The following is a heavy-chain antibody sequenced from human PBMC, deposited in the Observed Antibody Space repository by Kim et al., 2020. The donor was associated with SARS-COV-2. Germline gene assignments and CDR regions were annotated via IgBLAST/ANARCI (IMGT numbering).Heavy chain of an antibody. D-gene: IGHD1-1*01. CDR1: GFTFSDSP. J-gene: IGHJ3*01. Sequence: GGSLRLSCAASGFTFSDSPMHWVRQASGKGLEWVARIRSKVYYYATSYAASVKGRFTISRDDSESTAYLQMNSLKTEATAEYDCARIPGTTLAFSVAFYV. V-gene: IGHV3-73*01. CDR2: IRSKVYYYAT. CDR3: ARIPGTTLAFSVAFYV.